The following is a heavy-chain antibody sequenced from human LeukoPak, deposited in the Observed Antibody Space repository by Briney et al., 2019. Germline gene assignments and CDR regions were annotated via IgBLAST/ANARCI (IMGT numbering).Heavy chain of an antibody. D-gene: IGHD3-3*01. CDR1: GGSFSGYY. J-gene: IGHJ5*02. CDR3: ARGRLRFINNWFDP. V-gene: IGHV4-59*12. Sequence: SETLSLTCAVYGGSFSGYYWSWIRQPPGKGLEWIGYIYYSGSTYYNPSLKSRVTISVDTSKNQFSLKLSSVTAADTAVYYCARGRLRFINNWFDPWGQGTLVTASS. CDR2: IYYSGST.